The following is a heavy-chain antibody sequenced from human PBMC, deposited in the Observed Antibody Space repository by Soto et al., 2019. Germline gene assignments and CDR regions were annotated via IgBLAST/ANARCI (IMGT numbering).Heavy chain of an antibody. V-gene: IGHV3-30-3*01. CDR2: ISYDGSNK. CDR3: ARDKRDLRFLEWSYYFDY. Sequence: QVQLVESGGGVVQPGRSLRLSCAASGFTFSSYAMHWVRQAPGKGLAWVAVISYDGSNKYYADSVTGRFTISRDNSKNTLYRQMNSLRAEDTAVYYCARDKRDLRFLEWSYYFDYWGQVTLVTVSS. CDR1: GFTFSSYA. D-gene: IGHD3-3*01. J-gene: IGHJ4*02.